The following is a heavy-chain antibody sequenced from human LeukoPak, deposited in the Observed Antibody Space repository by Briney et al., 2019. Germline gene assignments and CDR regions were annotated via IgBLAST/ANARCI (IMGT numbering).Heavy chain of an antibody. D-gene: IGHD1-26*01. CDR2: IIPILGIA. V-gene: IGHV1-69*04. J-gene: IGHJ6*02. Sequence: GASVKVSCKASGYTFTSYYMHWVRQAPGQGLEWMGRIIPILGIANYAQKFQGRVTITADKSTSTAYMELSSLRSEDTAVYYCARARISGVNYYYYYGMDVWGQGTTVTVSS. CDR3: ARARISGVNYYYYYGMDV. CDR1: GYTFTSYY.